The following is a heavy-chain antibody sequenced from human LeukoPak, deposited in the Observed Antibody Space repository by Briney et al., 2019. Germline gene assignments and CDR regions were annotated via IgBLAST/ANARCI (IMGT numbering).Heavy chain of an antibody. V-gene: IGHV3-15*01. CDR2: IKSKADGGTT. D-gene: IGHD6-19*01. CDR3: TTDLRTVAGKTSVY. J-gene: IGHJ4*02. CDR1: GSTFSNAW. Sequence: GGSLRLSCAASGSTFSNAWMSWVRQAPGKGLEWVGRIKSKADGGTTDFAAPVKDRFTISRDDSKDTLYLQMNSLKTEDTAVYYCTTDLRTVAGKTSVYWGQGTLVTVSS.